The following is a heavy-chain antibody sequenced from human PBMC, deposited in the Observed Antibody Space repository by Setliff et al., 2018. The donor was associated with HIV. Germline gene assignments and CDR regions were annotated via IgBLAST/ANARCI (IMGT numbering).Heavy chain of an antibody. CDR2: INPSGGST. J-gene: IGHJ6*02. CDR3: ASGPLPVTNLLPSYYYGMDF. Sequence: ASVKVSCKASGYTFTSYYMHWVRPAPGQGLEWLGIINPSGGSTSYAQKFQGRVTMTRDTSTSTVYMELSSLRSEDTAVYYCASGPLPVTNLLPSYYYGMDFWGQGTTVTVSS. V-gene: IGHV1-46*01. D-gene: IGHD4-17*01. CDR1: GYTFTSYY.